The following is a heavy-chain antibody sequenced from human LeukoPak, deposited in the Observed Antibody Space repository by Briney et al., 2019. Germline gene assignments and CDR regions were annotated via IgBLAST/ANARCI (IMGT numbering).Heavy chain of an antibody. J-gene: IGHJ4*02. CDR1: GGSISSYY. V-gene: IGHV4-59*08. D-gene: IGHD6-19*01. Sequence: PSETLSLTCTVSGGSISSYYWSWIRQPPGKGLEWIGSIHRSGSIYYNPSLNSRVTISVDTSKNQFSLKLTSVTATDTAMYYCASAVYTSGFDSWGQGALVTVSS. CDR2: IHRSGSI. CDR3: ASAVYTSGFDS.